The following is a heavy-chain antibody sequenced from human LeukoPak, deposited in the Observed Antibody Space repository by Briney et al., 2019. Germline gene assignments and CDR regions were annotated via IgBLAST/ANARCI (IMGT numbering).Heavy chain of an antibody. CDR2: INPSGGTT. CDR3: ARFENHCTSTSCYGEDSDY. D-gene: IGHD2-2*01. J-gene: IGHJ4*02. Sequence: GASVKVSCKASGYTFTSYYMHWVRQAPGQGLEWMGMINPSGGTTRYAQKFQGGATMTSDTSTSTVYMEVRSLRSEDTAVYYRARFENHCTSTSCYGEDSDYWGQGTLVIVSS. CDR1: GYTFTSYY. V-gene: IGHV1-46*03.